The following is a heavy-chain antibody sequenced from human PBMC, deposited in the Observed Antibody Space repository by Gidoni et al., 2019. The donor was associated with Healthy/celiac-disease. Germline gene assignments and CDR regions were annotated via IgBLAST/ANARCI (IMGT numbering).Heavy chain of an antibody. Sequence: EVQLVESGGGLVQPGRSLSLSCAASGFTFDAYAMHWVRQAPGKGLEWVSGIGWNSGSIGYADAVKGRFTISRDNAKNSLYLQMNSLRAEDTALYYCAKDILPEVVITTTGAFDIWGQGTMVTVSS. CDR1: GFTFDAYA. V-gene: IGHV3-9*01. CDR2: IGWNSGSI. CDR3: AKDILPEVVITTTGAFDI. D-gene: IGHD3-22*01. J-gene: IGHJ3*02.